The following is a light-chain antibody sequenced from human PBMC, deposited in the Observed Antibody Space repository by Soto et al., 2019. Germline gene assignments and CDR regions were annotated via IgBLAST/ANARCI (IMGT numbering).Light chain of an antibody. CDR2: EGS. J-gene: IGLJ1*01. V-gene: IGLV2-23*01. CDR1: SSDVGSYNL. Sequence: QSALTHPASVSGSPGQSITISCTGTSSDVGSYNLVSWYQQHPGKAPKLMIYEGSKRPSGVSNRFSGSKSGNTASLTISGLQAEDEADYYCCSYAGSSTSPYVFGTGTKLTVL. CDR3: CSYAGSSTSPYV.